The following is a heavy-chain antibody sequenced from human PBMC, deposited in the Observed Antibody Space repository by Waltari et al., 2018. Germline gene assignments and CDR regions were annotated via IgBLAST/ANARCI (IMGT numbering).Heavy chain of an antibody. D-gene: IGHD1-1*01. CDR2: LIPIFGTP. CDR3: SRRQIGGPLDP. CDR1: GATFGRFA. Sequence: QVHLVQSGAEVKKPGSSVKVSCKASGATFGRFAIAWVRQAPGQGPEWRGGLIPIFGTPNYAQEFQGRLTITADESANTVYMELGSLRPDDTAVYFCSRRQIGGPLDPWGQGTLVTVSS. V-gene: IGHV1-69*12. J-gene: IGHJ5*01.